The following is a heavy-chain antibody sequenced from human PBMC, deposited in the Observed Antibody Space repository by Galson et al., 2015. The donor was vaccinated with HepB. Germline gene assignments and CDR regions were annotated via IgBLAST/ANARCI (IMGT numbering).Heavy chain of an antibody. CDR1: GFAFSSFW. Sequence: SLRLSCAASGFAFSSFWMHWVRQAPGKGLEWVANINQDGSQKYYVDPVKGRFTISRDNAQNSPYLQMNSLRADDTAVYYCVRAPGGNYSYWGQGILVTVSS. J-gene: IGHJ4*02. V-gene: IGHV3-7*03. D-gene: IGHD1-26*01. CDR3: VRAPGGNYSY. CDR2: INQDGSQK.